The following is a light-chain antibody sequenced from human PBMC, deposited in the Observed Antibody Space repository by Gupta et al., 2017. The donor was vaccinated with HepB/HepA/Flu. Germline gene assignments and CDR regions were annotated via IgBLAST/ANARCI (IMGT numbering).Light chain of an antibody. V-gene: IGKV1-39*01. CDR1: QSISSY. J-gene: IGKJ1*01. CDR2: AAS. CDR3: QQSYSTPRT. Sequence: IQMTQSPSSLSASVGDRVTITCRASQSISSYLNWYQQKPGKAPKRLIYAASSLQSWVPSRFSGSGSGTDFTLTISSLQPEDFATYYCQQSYSTPRTFGQGTKVEIK.